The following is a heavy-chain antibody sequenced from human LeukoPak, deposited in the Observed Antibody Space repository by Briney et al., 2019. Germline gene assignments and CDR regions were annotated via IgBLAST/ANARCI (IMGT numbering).Heavy chain of an antibody. V-gene: IGHV4-39*01. D-gene: IGHD5-24*01. CDR1: GGSISSSSYY. CDR2: IYYSGST. J-gene: IGHJ4*02. CDR3: ARHVEMATITTEFDY. Sequence: SETLSLTCTVSGGSISSSSYYWGWIRQPPGKGLEWIGSIYYSGSTYYNPSLKSRVTISVDTSKNQFSLKLSSVTAADTAVYCCARHVEMATITTEFDYWDQGTLVTVSS.